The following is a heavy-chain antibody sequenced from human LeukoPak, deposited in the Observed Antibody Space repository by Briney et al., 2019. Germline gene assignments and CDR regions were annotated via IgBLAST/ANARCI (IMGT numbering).Heavy chain of an antibody. V-gene: IGHV4-34*01. CDR3: ARPSRLRFLEWLFHDAFDI. CDR1: GGSFSGYY. CDR2: INHSGST. Sequence: SETLSLTCAVYGGSFSGYYGSWIRQPPGKGLEWIGEINHSGSTNYNPSLKSRVTISVDTSKNQFSLKLSSVTAADTAVYYCARPSRLRFLEWLFHDAFDIWGQGTMVTVSS. D-gene: IGHD3-3*01. J-gene: IGHJ3*02.